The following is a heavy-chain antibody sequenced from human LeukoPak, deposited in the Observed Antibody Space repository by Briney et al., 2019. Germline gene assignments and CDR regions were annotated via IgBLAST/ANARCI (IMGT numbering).Heavy chain of an antibody. J-gene: IGHJ3*02. CDR3: ARGGLHTFYDAFDI. D-gene: IGHD5-24*01. CDR1: GFTFSSYA. CDR2: ISYDGSNK. V-gene: IGHV3-30-3*01. Sequence: GGSLRLSCAASGFTFSSYAMHWVRQAPGKGLEWVAVISYDGSNKYYADSVKGRFTISRDNSKNTLYLQMNSLRAEDTAVYYCARGGLHTFYDAFDIWGQGTMVTVSS.